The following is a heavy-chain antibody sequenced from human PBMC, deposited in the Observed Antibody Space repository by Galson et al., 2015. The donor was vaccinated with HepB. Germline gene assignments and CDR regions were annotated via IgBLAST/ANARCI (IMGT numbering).Heavy chain of an antibody. CDR3: AKGAYYYGSGSEIDP. J-gene: IGHJ5*02. Sequence: LRLSCAASGFTFSSYGMHWVRQAPGKGLEWVAFIRYDGSNKYYADSVKGRFTISRDNSKNTLYLQMNSLRAEDTAVYYCAKGAYYYGSGSEIDPWGQGTLVTVSS. D-gene: IGHD3-10*01. V-gene: IGHV3-30*02. CDR2: IRYDGSNK. CDR1: GFTFSSYG.